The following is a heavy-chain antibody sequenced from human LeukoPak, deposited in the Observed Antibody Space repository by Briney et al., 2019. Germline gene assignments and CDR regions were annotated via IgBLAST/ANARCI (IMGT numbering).Heavy chain of an antibody. Sequence: SQTLSLTCAVSGGSISSGTHYWNWIRQHPGQGLEWIGHIYNTGSAYYNPSLMSRVSISIDTSENQFSLKLSSVTAADTAVYYCASTHCASPSCYSYYYSGLDVWGQGTTVIVSS. D-gene: IGHD2-2*01. CDR2: IYNTGSA. CDR1: GGSISSGTHY. CDR3: ASTHCASPSCYSYYYSGLDV. J-gene: IGHJ6*02. V-gene: IGHV4-31*11.